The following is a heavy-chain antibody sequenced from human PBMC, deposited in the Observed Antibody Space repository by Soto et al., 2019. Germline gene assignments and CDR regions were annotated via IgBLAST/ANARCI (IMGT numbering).Heavy chain of an antibody. CDR2: ISAGGGNT. J-gene: IGHJ4*02. V-gene: IGHV3-23*01. CDR1: GFSFSSTP. Sequence: GGSLRLSCAASGFSFSSTPMTWVRQAPGRGLAWVSDISAGGGNTYYADSVKGRFTVSRDNSNNKMFLQMNSLRPEDTALYFCARDRLGSGWYSNWGQGTVVTVSS. CDR3: ARDRLGSGWYSN. D-gene: IGHD6-13*01.